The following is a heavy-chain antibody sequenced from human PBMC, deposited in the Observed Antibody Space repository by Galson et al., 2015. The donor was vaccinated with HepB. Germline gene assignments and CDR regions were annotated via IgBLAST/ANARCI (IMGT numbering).Heavy chain of an antibody. CDR2: INHSGST. Sequence: SETLSLTCAVYGGSFSGYYWSWIRQPPGKGLEWIGEINHSGSTNYNPSLKSRVTISVDTSKNQFSLKPSSVTAADTAVYYCAATRRGWGGSDGWGQGTLVTVSS. D-gene: IGHD3-16*01. CDR1: GGSFSGYY. J-gene: IGHJ4*02. CDR3: AATRRGWGGSDG. V-gene: IGHV4-34*01.